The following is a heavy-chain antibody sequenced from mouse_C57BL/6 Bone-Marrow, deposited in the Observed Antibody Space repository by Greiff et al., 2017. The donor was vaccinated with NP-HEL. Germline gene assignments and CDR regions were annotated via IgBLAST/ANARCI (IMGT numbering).Heavy chain of an antibody. D-gene: IGHD1-1*01. CDR1: GYTFTDYN. CDR2: INPNNGGT. CDR3: TPNYGSSSSYAMDY. V-gene: IGHV1-22*01. Sequence: VQLQQSGPELVKPGASVKMSCKASGYTFTDYNMHWVKQSHGKSLEWIGYINPNNGGTSYNQKFKGKATLTVNKSSSTAYMELRSLTSEDSSVYYCTPNYGSSSSYAMDYWGQGTSVTVSS. J-gene: IGHJ4*01.